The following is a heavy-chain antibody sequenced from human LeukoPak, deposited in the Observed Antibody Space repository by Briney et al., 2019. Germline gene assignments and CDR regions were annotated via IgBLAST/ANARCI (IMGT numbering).Heavy chain of an antibody. CDR1: GFTFSTYE. CDR3: ARDSFYSSGYYRYFDY. CDR2: ISPSGSTL. V-gene: IGHV3-48*03. Sequence: GGSLRLSCAASGFTFSTYEMNWVRQAPGKGLEWVSYISPSGSTLYYADSVKGRFTISRDNAENSLFLQMSSLRAEDTAVYYCARDSFYSSGYYRYFDYWGQGTLVTVSS. J-gene: IGHJ4*02. D-gene: IGHD3-22*01.